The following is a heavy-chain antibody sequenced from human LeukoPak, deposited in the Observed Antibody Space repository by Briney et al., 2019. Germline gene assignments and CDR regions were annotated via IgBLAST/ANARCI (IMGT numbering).Heavy chain of an antibody. V-gene: IGHV1-24*01. J-gene: IGHJ4*02. Sequence: GASVKVSCKVSGYTLTELSMHWVRQAPGKGLEWVGGFDPEDGETIYAQKFQGRVTMTEDTSTDTAYTELSSLRSEDTAVYYYARAADSGYYFDYWGQGTLVTVSS. D-gene: IGHD3-22*01. CDR3: ARAADSGYYFDY. CDR1: GYTLTELS. CDR2: FDPEDGET.